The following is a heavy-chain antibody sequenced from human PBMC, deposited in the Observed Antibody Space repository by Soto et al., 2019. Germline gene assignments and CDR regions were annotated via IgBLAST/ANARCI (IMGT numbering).Heavy chain of an antibody. CDR1: GGTFSSYA. CDR2: INTNTGNP. Sequence: ASVKVSCKASGGTFSSYAISWVRQAPGQGLEWMGWINTNTGNPTYAQGFTGRFVFSLDTSVSTAYLQICSLKAEDTAVYYCARDQLSFPTGLLTPRGQETLATVP. V-gene: IGHV7-4-1*01. CDR3: ARDQLSFPTGLLTP. J-gene: IGHJ4*02. D-gene: IGHD2-2*01.